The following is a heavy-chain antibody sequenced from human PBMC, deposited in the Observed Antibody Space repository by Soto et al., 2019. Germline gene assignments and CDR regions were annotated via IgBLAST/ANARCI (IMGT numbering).Heavy chain of an antibody. CDR1: WCSLSTSGVG. CDR3: AHSGGDLITMVRGVISNFDY. D-gene: IGHD3-10*01. V-gene: IGHV2-5*02. J-gene: IGHJ4*02. CDR2: IYWDDDK. Sequence: TLVKPIHTLTLTCTCSWCSLSTSGVGVGWISQPPRKALGWLALIYWDDDKRYSPSLKRRLTITKDTSKNQVVLTMTNMDRLDTATYYCAHSGGDLITMVRGVISNFDYWGQGTLVPVSS.